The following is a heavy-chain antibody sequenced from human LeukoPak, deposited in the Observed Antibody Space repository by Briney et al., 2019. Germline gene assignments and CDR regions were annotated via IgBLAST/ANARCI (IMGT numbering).Heavy chain of an antibody. CDR2: MNPNSGNT. D-gene: IGHD2-8*01. CDR1: GYTFTSYD. J-gene: IGHJ4*02. V-gene: IGHV1-8*01. Sequence: ASVKVSCKASGYTFTSYDINWVRQATGQGLEWMGWMNPNSGNTGYAQKFQGRVTMTRNTSISTAYMELSSLRSEDTAVYYCAVLADIVLMVYAMEPFDYWGQGTLVTVSS. CDR3: AVLADIVLMVYAMEPFDY.